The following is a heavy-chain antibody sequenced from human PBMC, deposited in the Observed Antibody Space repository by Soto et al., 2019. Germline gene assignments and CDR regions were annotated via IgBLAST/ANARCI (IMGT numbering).Heavy chain of an antibody. Sequence: PSETLSLTCTVSGGSVSSGSYYWSWIRQPPGKGLEWIGYIYYSGSTNYNPSLKSRVTISVDTSKNQFSLKLSSVTAADTAVYYCARDFYYFDYWGQGTLVTVSS. CDR2: IYYSGST. J-gene: IGHJ4*02. CDR1: GGSVSSGSYY. V-gene: IGHV4-61*01. CDR3: ARDFYYFDY.